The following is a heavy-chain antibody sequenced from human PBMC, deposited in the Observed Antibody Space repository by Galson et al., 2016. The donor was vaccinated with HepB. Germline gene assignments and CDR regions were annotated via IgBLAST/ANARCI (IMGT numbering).Heavy chain of an antibody. Sequence: QSGAEVKKPGASVKVSCKASGGSFRADVFSWVRQAPGQGLEWMGGIIPTFDSTTYAQKFQGRVTLTADESTTTVYMELRSLRSDDTAVYYCARGLREDPPDQWGQGTLVTVSS. V-gene: IGHV1-69*13. CDR3: ARGLREDPPDQ. CDR2: IIPTFDST. J-gene: IGHJ5*02. CDR1: GGSFRADV. D-gene: IGHD2-21*01.